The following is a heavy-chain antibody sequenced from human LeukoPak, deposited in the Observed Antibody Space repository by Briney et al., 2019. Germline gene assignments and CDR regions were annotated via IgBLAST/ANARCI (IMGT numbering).Heavy chain of an antibody. CDR3: ARGYYDTAYYFDY. V-gene: IGHV1-8*01. D-gene: IGHD3-22*01. Sequence: ASVKVSCKASGYTFTSYDINWVRQATGQGLEWMGWMNPNSGNTGYAQKFQGRVTMTRNTSISTTYMELSSLRSEDTAVYYCARGYYDTAYYFDYWGQGTLVTVSS. CDR2: MNPNSGNT. J-gene: IGHJ4*02. CDR1: GYTFTSYD.